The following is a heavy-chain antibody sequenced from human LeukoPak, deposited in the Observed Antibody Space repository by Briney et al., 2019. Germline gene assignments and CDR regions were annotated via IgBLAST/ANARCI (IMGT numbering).Heavy chain of an antibody. D-gene: IGHD2-8*02. J-gene: IGHJ4*02. Sequence: SETLSLTCTVSGDSISNGVKYWSWIRQHPGGGVEWIGYIYYSGRSYYNPSLKSRITMSVDTSKNQFSLNLSSVTAADTAVYYCARDQVECTGGTCQSRVGFDFWGQGTLVTVSS. CDR3: ARDQVECTGGTCQSRVGFDF. V-gene: IGHV4-31*03. CDR2: IYYSGRS. CDR1: GDSISNGVKY.